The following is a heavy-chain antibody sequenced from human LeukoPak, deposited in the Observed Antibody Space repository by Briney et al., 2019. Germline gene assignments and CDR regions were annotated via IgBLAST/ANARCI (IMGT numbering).Heavy chain of an antibody. D-gene: IGHD2-21*01. CDR1: GFTFTTYW. V-gene: IGHV3-74*01. CDR3: AKDYNRGLPDY. CDR2: INSDGSIT. Sequence: GVSLRLSCAASGFTFTTYWMHWVRQAPGKGLVWVSHINSDGSITSYADSVKGRFTISRENSKNVLYLQMSSLRAEDTAVYYCAKDYNRGLPDYWGQGTLVIVSS. J-gene: IGHJ4*02.